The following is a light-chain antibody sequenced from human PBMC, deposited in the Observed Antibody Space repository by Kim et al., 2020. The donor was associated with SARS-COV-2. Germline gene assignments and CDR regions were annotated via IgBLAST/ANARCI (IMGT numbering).Light chain of an antibody. Sequence: LSPGERATRSGRASQSISSYLAWYQQKPGQAPRLLIYDASNRATGIPAKFSGSGSGTDYTLTISSLEPEDFALYYCQQRSNWPPTFGQGTKVDIK. CDR1: QSISSY. J-gene: IGKJ1*01. CDR2: DAS. V-gene: IGKV3-11*01. CDR3: QQRSNWPPT.